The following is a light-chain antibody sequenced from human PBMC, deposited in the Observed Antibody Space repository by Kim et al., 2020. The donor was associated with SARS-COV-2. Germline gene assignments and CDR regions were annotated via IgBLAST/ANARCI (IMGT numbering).Light chain of an antibody. V-gene: IGLV2-14*04. J-gene: IGLJ2*01. CDR1: SSDVGTYNF. CDR3: SSCTSSTLMV. Sequence: GQSITISCTGTSSDVGTYNFVAWYQQHPGKAPKLMIYDVSKRPSGVSTRFSGSKSGNTASLTISGLQAEDEANYYCSSCTSSTLMVFGGGTQLTVL. CDR2: DVS.